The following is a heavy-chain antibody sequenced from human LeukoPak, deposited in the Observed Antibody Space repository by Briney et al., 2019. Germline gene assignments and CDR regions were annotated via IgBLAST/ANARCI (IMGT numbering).Heavy chain of an antibody. J-gene: IGHJ4*02. CDR3: ARKRLADLGDDTSFGGTPFDS. CDR2: ITSGGGVI. CDR1: GFTFETYH. V-gene: IGHV3-48*03. D-gene: IGHD3-16*01. Sequence: GRSLRLSCVASGFTFETYHMNWVRQAPGKGLEWLSGITSGGGVIYYADSVKGRFTISRDDATNSVFLQMRGLTVADTAVYYCARKRLADLGDDTSFGGTPFDSWGQGTLVIVSS.